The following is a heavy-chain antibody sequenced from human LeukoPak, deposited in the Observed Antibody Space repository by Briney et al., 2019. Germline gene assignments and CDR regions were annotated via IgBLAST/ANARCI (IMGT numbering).Heavy chain of an antibody. V-gene: IGHV3-23*01. CDR2: MSDTGGRT. Sequence: PGGSLRLSCAVSGITLSNYGMTWVRQAPGKGREGVAGMSDTGGRTNCADSVKGLLTISRDNPKNTLYLQMNSLRAEDTAVYFCAKRGVVIRVILVGFHKEAYYFDSWGQGALVTVSS. J-gene: IGHJ4*02. CDR1: GITLSNYG. CDR3: AKRGVVIRVILVGFHKEAYYFDS. D-gene: IGHD3-22*01.